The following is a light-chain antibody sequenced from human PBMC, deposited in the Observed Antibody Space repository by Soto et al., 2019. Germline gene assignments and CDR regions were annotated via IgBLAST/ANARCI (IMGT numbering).Light chain of an antibody. Sequence: QAVVTQPPSASGTPGQRVTISCSGSSSNIGSNYVYWYQQLPGTAPKLLIYSNNQRPSGVPDRFSGSKSGTSASLAISGLRPEDEADYYCAAWDDSLSGYVFGTGTKLTVL. J-gene: IGLJ1*01. CDR1: SSNIGSNY. V-gene: IGLV1-47*02. CDR2: SNN. CDR3: AAWDDSLSGYV.